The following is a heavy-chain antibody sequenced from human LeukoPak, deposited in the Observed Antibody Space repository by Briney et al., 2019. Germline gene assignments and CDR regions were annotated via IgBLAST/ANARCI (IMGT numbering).Heavy chain of an antibody. CDR2: INGSGDKT. J-gene: IGHJ5*02. D-gene: IGHD2-8*01. CDR1: GFTLSNYA. CDR3: ARARPYCTNGVCYTREIHP. Sequence: GGSLRLSCAASGFTLSNYAMNWVRQAPGKGLEWVSSINGSGDKTYYADSVKGRFTISRDNSKNTLYLQMNSLRAEDTAVYYCARARPYCTNGVCYTREIHPWGQGTLVTVSS. V-gene: IGHV3-23*01.